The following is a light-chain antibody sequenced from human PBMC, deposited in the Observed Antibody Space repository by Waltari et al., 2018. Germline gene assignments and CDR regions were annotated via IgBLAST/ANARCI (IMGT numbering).Light chain of an antibody. Sequence: QSALTQPRSVSGSPGQSVTISCTGTSNDVGAYNYVSWHQQHPGKAPKLMFYDVSKRHAVVPDRVSGSKSGNTASLTISGLQAEDEADYYGCSYTGTYTHWVFGGGTKLTVL. CDR3: CSYTGTYTHWV. J-gene: IGLJ3*02. V-gene: IGLV2-11*01. CDR1: SNDVGAYNY. CDR2: DVS.